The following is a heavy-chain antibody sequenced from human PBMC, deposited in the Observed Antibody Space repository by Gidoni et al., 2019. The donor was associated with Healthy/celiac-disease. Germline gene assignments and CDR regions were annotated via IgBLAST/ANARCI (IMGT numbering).Heavy chain of an antibody. Sequence: QVQLVQSGAAVKKPGSSVQVSCKASAGTFSSYAISCVRQAPGQGLEWMGGIIPIFGTANYAQKFQGRVTMTADEYTSTAYMELSSLRSEETAVYYCANRATYYYGSGNDGGYYYYYGMDGWGQGTTVTVSS. D-gene: IGHD3-10*01. CDR3: ANRATYYYGSGNDGGYYYYYGMDG. CDR1: AGTFSSYA. J-gene: IGHJ6*02. V-gene: IGHV1-69*01. CDR2: IIPIFGTA.